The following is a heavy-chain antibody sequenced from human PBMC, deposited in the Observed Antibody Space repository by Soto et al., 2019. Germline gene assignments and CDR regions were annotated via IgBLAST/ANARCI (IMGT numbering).Heavy chain of an antibody. CDR1: GFTFTSSA. Sequence: SVKVSCKASGFTFTSSAVQWVRQARGQRLEWIGWIVVGSGNTNYAQKFQERVTITRDMSTSTAYMELSSLRSEDTAVYYCAAVYYYDSSGYYYYAFDIWGQGTMVTVS. V-gene: IGHV1-58*01. J-gene: IGHJ3*02. CDR2: IVVGSGNT. D-gene: IGHD3-22*01. CDR3: AAVYYYDSSGYYYYAFDI.